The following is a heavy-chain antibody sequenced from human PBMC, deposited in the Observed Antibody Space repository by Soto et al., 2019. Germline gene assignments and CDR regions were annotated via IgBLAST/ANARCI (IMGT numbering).Heavy chain of an antibody. CDR1: GFTFSSYG. D-gene: IGHD6-6*01. V-gene: IGHV3-30*18. Sequence: QVQLVESGGGVVQPGRSLRLSCAASGFTFSSYGMHWVRQAPGKGLEWVAVISYDGSNKYYADSVKGRFTISRDNSKNTPYLQMNNLRAEDTAVYDCANEYSSSSGFDYCVHGTLVTVSS. J-gene: IGHJ4*01. CDR2: ISYDGSNK. CDR3: ANEYSSSSGFDY.